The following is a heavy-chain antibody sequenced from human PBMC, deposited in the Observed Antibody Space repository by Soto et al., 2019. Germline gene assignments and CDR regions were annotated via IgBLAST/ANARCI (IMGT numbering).Heavy chain of an antibody. D-gene: IGHD3-10*01. V-gene: IGHV4-30-4*01. Sequence: SETLSLTCTVSGGSISSGDYYWSWIRQPPGKGLEWIGYIYYSGSTYYNPSLKSRVTISVDTSKNQFSLKLSSVTAADTAVYYCARGRSAGGSGYRYNWFDPWGQGTLVTVSS. CDR2: IYYSGST. CDR3: ARGRSAGGSGYRYNWFDP. CDR1: GGSISSGDYY. J-gene: IGHJ5*02.